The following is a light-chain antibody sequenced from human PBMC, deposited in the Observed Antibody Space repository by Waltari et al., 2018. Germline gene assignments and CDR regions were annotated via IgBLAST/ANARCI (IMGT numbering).Light chain of an antibody. CDR2: DVT. CDR3: TSYTSSSTWV. CDR1: SCDRGAYNY. J-gene: IGLJ3*02. Sequence: QSSLPPPSSFCASHGQSPPLSPSGTSCDRGAYNYISSYQQHPGKGPKLMIHDVTKRPSGVSTRFFGSKSGNPASLTISGLQADDEADYYCTSYTSSSTWVFGGGTRLTVL. V-gene: IGLV2-14*03.